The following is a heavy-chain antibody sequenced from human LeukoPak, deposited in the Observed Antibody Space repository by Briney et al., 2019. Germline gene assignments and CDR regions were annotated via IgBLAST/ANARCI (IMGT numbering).Heavy chain of an antibody. J-gene: IGHJ4*02. V-gene: IGHV4-39*01. CDR2: IYYTAST. Sequence: PSETLSLTCTVSGGSISSSTYYWGWLRQPPGKGLEWIGTIYYTASTYYNPSLKSRVTISVDTSKNQFSLKLSSVTAADTAVYYCGRAPDYWGQGTLVTVSS. CDR3: GRAPDY. CDR1: GGSISSSTYY.